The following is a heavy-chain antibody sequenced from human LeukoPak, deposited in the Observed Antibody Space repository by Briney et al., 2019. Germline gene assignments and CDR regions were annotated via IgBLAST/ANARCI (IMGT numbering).Heavy chain of an antibody. D-gene: IGHD6-19*01. Sequence: GRSLRLSCAASGFTFSSYGMHWVRQAPGKGLEWVAVISYDGSNKYYADSVKGRFTISRDNSKNTLYLQMNSLRAEDTAVYYCAKVEAYSSGWYRGFYGMDVWGQGTTVTVSS. CDR1: GFTFSSYG. CDR2: ISYDGSNK. J-gene: IGHJ6*02. V-gene: IGHV3-30*18. CDR3: AKVEAYSSGWYRGFYGMDV.